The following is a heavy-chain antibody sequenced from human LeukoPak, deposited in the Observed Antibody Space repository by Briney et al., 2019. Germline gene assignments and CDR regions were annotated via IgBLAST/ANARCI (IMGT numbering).Heavy chain of an antibody. J-gene: IGHJ4*02. D-gene: IGHD5-24*01. CDR1: GFTFSSYG. V-gene: IGHV3-30*02. Sequence: PGGSLRLSCAASGFTFSSYGMHWVRQAPGKGLEWVAFIRYDGSNKYYADSVKGRFTISRDNSKNTLYLQMNSLRAEDTAVCYCAKDDVRWLQSHYFDHWGQGTLVTVSS. CDR2: IRYDGSNK. CDR3: AKDDVRWLQSHYFDH.